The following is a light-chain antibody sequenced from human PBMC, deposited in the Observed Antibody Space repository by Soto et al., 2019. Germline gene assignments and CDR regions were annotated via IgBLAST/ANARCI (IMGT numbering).Light chain of an antibody. Sequence: DIQMTQSPSSLSVSVRGTVTITCRASQSISVHLNWYQQKPGEVPKLLIYAASNLHSGVPSRFSGSGSETDFALTISSLQPEDFATYYCQQSYITPYTFGQGTRLEIK. CDR2: AAS. CDR1: QSISVH. J-gene: IGKJ2*01. CDR3: QQSYITPYT. V-gene: IGKV1-39*01.